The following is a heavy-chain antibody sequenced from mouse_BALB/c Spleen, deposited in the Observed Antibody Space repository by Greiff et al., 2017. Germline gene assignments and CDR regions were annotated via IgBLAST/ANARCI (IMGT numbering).Heavy chain of an antibody. D-gene: IGHD2-4*01. CDR3: ARQITTRDYYAMDY. CDR2: ISSGGST. V-gene: IGHV5-6-5*01. CDR1: GFTFSSYA. Sequence: EVMLVESGGGLVKPGGSLKLSCAASGFTFSSYAMSWVRQTPEKRLEWVASISSGGSTYYPDSVKGRFTISRDNARNILYLQMSSLRSEDTAMYYCARQITTRDYYAMDYWGQGTSVTVSS. J-gene: IGHJ4*01.